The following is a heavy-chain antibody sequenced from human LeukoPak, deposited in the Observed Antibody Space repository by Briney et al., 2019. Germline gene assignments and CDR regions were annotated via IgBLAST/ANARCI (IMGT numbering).Heavy chain of an antibody. V-gene: IGHV4-59*01. J-gene: IGHJ5*02. Sequence: SETLSLTCTVSGGSISNYYWSWIRQPPGKGLEWIGYIYYSGSTNYNPSLKSRGTISVDTSKNQFSLKLSSVTAADTAVYYCARDWGGSSGWYKPVWFDPWGQGTLVTVSS. CDR3: ARDWGGSSGWYKPVWFDP. D-gene: IGHD6-19*01. CDR1: GGSISNYY. CDR2: IYYSGST.